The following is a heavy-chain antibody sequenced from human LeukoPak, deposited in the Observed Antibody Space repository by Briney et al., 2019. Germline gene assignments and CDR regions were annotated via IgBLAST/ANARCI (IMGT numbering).Heavy chain of an antibody. J-gene: IGHJ4*02. V-gene: IGHV3-74*01. D-gene: IGHD2-15*01. CDR1: GFTFSSYW. CDR3: ARVGNGRSWDY. CDR2: INSDGSST. Sequence: GGSLRLSCAASGFTFSSYWMHWVRQAPGKGLVWVSRINSDGSSTSYADSVKGRFTISRDNAKNTLYLQMNSLRADDTAVYYCARVGNGRSWDYWGQGTLVSVSS.